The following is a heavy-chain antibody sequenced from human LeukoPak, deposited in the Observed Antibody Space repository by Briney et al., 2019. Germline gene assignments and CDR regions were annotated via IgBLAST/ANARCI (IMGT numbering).Heavy chain of an antibody. Sequence: GGSLRLSCAASGFTFNSYAMSWVRQAPGKGLEWVSLISGDGGSTYYADSVKGRFTISRDNSKNTLYLQMNSLRTEDTAVYYCAKARYYDSSGPFDYWGQGTLVTVSS. D-gene: IGHD3-22*01. CDR2: ISGDGGST. CDR1: GFTFNSYA. CDR3: AKARYYDSSGPFDY. J-gene: IGHJ4*02. V-gene: IGHV3-23*01.